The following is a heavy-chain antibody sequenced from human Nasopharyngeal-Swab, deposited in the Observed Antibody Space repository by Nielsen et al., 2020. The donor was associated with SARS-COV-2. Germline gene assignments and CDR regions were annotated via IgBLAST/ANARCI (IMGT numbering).Heavy chain of an antibody. CDR3: VKDRRLRYFEWTFDY. V-gene: IGHV3-64D*06. CDR1: GFTFSSYA. J-gene: IGHJ4*02. Sequence: GESLKIPCSASGFTFSSYAFHWVRQTPGKGLQFVSAISYNGNSPHYADSVKGRFTISRDNSRNTIYLQMSSLGPEDTAVYYCVKDRRLRYFEWTFDYWGQGTPVTVSS. CDR2: ISYNGNSP. D-gene: IGHD3-9*01.